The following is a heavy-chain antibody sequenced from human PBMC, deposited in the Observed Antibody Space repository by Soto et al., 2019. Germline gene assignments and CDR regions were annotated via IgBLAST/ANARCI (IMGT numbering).Heavy chain of an antibody. CDR3: AKDGGCLRYFVNGFDV. D-gene: IGHD1-26*01. CDR2: ISANNGTT. J-gene: IGHJ5*02. CDR1: GYTFTIYG. Sequence: ASVKVSCKASGYTFTIYGISWVRQAPGQGLEWMGRISANNGTTNYAQKFQGRVTMTTDTSTSTAYMELRSLRSDDTAVYYCAKDGGCLRYFVNGFDVWGQGTLVTVSS. V-gene: IGHV1-18*01.